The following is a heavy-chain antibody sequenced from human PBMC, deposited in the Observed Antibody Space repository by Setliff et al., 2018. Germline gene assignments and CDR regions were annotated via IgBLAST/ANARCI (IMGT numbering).Heavy chain of an antibody. J-gene: IGHJ4*02. CDR2: ITSDGSST. D-gene: IGHD2-8*01. CDR3: AKDGIALMVYAILADC. V-gene: IGHV3-74*01. CDR1: GFTFSNYY. Sequence: RGSLRLSCAASGFTFSNYYMHWVRQAPGKGLVWVSRITSDGSSTTYADSVKGRFTISRDNAKSTLYLQMNSLRAEDTAVYYCAKDGIALMVYAILADCWGQGTLVTVSS.